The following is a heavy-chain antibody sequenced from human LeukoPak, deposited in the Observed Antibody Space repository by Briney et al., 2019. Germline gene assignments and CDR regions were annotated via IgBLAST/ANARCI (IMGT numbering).Heavy chain of an antibody. V-gene: IGHV4-4*09. CDR2: IYPSGGT. J-gene: IGHJ4*02. D-gene: IGHD2-21*02. Sequence: SETLSLTCTVSGGSISSYYWSWIRQSPGEGLEWIGYIYPSGGTNYNPSLKSRVTISVDTSKNQFSLKLNSVTAADTAVYYCARFAYCGSGCWYYFDYWGQGALVTVSS. CDR1: GGSISSYY. CDR3: ARFAYCGSGCWYYFDY.